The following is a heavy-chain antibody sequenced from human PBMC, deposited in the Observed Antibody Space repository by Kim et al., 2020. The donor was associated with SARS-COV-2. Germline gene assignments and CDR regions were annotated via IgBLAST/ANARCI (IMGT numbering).Heavy chain of an antibody. CDR3: TTETFGVVFPAGGQEY. D-gene: IGHD3-3*01. V-gene: IGHV3-15*01. J-gene: IGHJ4*02. Sequence: PVKGRFTISRDDSKNTLYLQMNSLKTEDTAVYYCTTETFGVVFPAGGQEYWGQGTLVTVSS.